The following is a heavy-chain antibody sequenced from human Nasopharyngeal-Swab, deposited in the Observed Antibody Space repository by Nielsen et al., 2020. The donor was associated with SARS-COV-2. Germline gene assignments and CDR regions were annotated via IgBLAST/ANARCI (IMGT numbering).Heavy chain of an antibody. D-gene: IGHD6-13*01. CDR3: AREYSSSWYRGFDY. CDR1: GGSISSGGYY. Sequence: SETLSLTCTVSGGSISSGGYYWSWIRQPPGKGLEWIGYIYYSGSTNYNPSLKSRVTISVDTSKNQFSLKLSSVNAADTAVYYCAREYSSSWYRGFDYWGQGTLVTVSS. V-gene: IGHV4-61*08. CDR2: IYYSGST. J-gene: IGHJ4*02.